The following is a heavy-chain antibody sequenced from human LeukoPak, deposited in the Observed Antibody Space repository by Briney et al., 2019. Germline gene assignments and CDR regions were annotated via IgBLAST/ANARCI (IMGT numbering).Heavy chain of an antibody. V-gene: IGHV3-48*02. J-gene: IGHJ5*02. CDR3: ARDRPGLYQLLSGDDNWFDP. D-gene: IGHD2-2*01. Sequence: GGSLRLSCAAFGFTFSSYSMNLVRQAPGKGLEWVSYISSSSSTIYYADSVKGRFTISRDNAKNSLYLQMNSLRDEDTAVYYCARDRPGLYQLLSGDDNWFDPWGQGTLVTVSS. CDR1: GFTFSSYS. CDR2: ISSSSSTI.